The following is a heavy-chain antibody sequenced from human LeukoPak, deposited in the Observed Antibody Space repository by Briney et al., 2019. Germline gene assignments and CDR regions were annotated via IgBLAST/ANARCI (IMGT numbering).Heavy chain of an antibody. J-gene: IGHJ4*02. CDR2: INSDGSGT. CDR3: ARRVVAALYDY. CDR1: GFTFSSYW. Sequence: PGGSLRLSCAASGFTFSSYWMHWVRQAPGKGLVWVSHINSDGSGTTYADSVKGRLTISRDNAKNTLYLQMNSLRADDTAVYFCARRVVAALYDYWGQGTLVTVSS. V-gene: IGHV3-74*01. D-gene: IGHD2-15*01.